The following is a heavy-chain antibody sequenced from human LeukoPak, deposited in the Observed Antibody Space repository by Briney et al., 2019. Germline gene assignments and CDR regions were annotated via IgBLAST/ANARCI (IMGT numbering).Heavy chain of an antibody. CDR2: IRYDGSNK. CDR3: AKVFDFWRDDYYFDY. J-gene: IGHJ4*02. Sequence: GGSLRLSCAASGFTFSSYGMHWVRQAPGKGLEWVAFIRYDGSNKYYADSVKGRFTISRDNSKNTLYLQMNSLRAEDTAVYYCAKVFDFWRDDYYFDYWGQGTLVTVSS. V-gene: IGHV3-30*02. CDR1: GFTFSSYG. D-gene: IGHD3-3*01.